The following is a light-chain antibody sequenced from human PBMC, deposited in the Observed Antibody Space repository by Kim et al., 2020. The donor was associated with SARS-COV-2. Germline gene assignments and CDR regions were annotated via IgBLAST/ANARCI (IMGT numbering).Light chain of an antibody. CDR2: GAS. J-gene: IGKJ1*01. CDR1: QSVSSNY. V-gene: IGKV3-20*01. Sequence: SPGERATLSCRASQSVSSNYLAWYQQKLGQAPRLLIYGASSRATGIPDRFSGSGSGTDFTLTITRLEPEDFAVYYCQQYSSSPATFGQGTKVDIK. CDR3: QQYSSSPAT.